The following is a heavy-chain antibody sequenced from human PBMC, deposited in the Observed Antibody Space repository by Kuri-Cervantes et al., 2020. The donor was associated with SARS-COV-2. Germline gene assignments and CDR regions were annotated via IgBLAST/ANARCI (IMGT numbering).Heavy chain of an antibody. CDR1: GGSISSSSYY. CDR3: ARDAYPYSSSSSFSDV. J-gene: IGHJ6*04. CDR2: IYYSGST. D-gene: IGHD6-6*01. Sequence: SETLSLTCTVSGGSISSSSYYWGWIRQPPGKGLEWIGSIYYSGSTYYSPSLKSRVTISVDTSKNQFSLKLSSVTAADTAVYYCARDAYPYSSSSSFSDVWGKGTTVTVSS. V-gene: IGHV4-39*01.